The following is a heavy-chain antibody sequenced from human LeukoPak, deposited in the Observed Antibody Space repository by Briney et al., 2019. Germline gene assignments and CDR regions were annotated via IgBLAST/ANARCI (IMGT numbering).Heavy chain of an antibody. D-gene: IGHD3-10*01. CDR1: GFTFSNYA. J-gene: IGHJ4*02. CDR3: AKDLHYYGPGSSPQY. V-gene: IGHV3-30*18. Sequence: AGRSLRLSCEASGFTFSNYAMHWVRRAPGKGLEWVALISYDASTKHYADSVKGRFTISRDNSKNTLSLQINSLRSEDTAVYYCAKDLHYYGPGSSPQYWGQGTLVTVSS. CDR2: ISYDASTK.